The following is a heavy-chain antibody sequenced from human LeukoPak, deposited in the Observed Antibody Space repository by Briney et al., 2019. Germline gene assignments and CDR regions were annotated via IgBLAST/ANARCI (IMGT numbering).Heavy chain of an antibody. CDR1: GFTFNSYA. D-gene: IGHD2-21*01. J-gene: IGHJ4*02. Sequence: GGSLRLSCAASGFTFNSYAMSWVRQAPGQGLEWVSGISGSGGDTYYAGSVKGRFTISRDNSKNALYLQMNSLRADDTAVYYCAKGHLSILFPFDSWGQGTLVTVSS. CDR3: AKGHLSILFPFDS. CDR2: ISGSGGDT. V-gene: IGHV3-23*01.